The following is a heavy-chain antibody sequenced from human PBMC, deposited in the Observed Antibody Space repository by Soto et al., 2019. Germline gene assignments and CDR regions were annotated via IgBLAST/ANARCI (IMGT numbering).Heavy chain of an antibody. Sequence: GESLKISCKGSGYSVTSYWIGWVRQMPGKGLEWMGIIYPGDSDTRYSPSFQGQVTISADKSISTAYLQWSSLKASDTAMYYCARNGGRGYCSGGSCYSTTYFDYWGQGTLVTVSS. CDR3: ARNGGRGYCSGGSCYSTTYFDY. CDR1: GYSVTSYW. V-gene: IGHV5-51*01. D-gene: IGHD2-15*01. CDR2: IYPGDSDT. J-gene: IGHJ4*02.